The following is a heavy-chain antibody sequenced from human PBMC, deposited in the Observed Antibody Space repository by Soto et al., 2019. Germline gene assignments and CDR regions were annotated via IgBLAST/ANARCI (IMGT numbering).Heavy chain of an antibody. CDR1: GGTFSSYA. CDR2: IITIFGTA. J-gene: IGHJ6*02. V-gene: IGHV1-69*13. D-gene: IGHD2-2*03. CDR3: ARVFGYCSSTSCSPADYYYYGMDV. Sequence: GASVKVSCKASGGTFSSYAISWVRQAPGQGLEWMGGIITIFGTANYAQKFQGRVTITADESTSTAYMELSSLRSEDTAVYYCARVFGYCSSTSCSPADYYYYGMDVWGQGTTVTVSS.